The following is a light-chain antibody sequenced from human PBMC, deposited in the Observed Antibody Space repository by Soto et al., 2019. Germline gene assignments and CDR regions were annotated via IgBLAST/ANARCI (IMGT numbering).Light chain of an antibody. Sequence: QSVLTQPASVSGSPGQSITISCTGITSDVGGYDYVSWYQQHPGKAPKLIIYEVSNRPSGVSTRFSASKSGNTASLTISGLQAEDEADYYCSSYSSVSALLFFGGGTKVTVL. V-gene: IGLV2-14*01. J-gene: IGLJ2*01. CDR2: EVS. CDR1: TSDVGGYDY. CDR3: SSYSSVSALLF.